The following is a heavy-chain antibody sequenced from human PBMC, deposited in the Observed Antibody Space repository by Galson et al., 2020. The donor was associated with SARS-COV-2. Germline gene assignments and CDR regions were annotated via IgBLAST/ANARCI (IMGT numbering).Heavy chain of an antibody. CDR1: GGSISSGGYY. CDR3: ARIKMATVRDYDDYGMDV. D-gene: IGHD5-12*01. CDR2: IYYSGSI. Sequence: SETLSLTCTVSGGSISSGGYYWSWIRQHPGKGLEWIGHIYYSGSIYYNPSLKSRVTISVDTSKNQLSLKLSSVTAADTAVYYCARIKMATVRDYDDYGMDVWGQGTTFTVSS. J-gene: IGHJ6*02. V-gene: IGHV4-31*03.